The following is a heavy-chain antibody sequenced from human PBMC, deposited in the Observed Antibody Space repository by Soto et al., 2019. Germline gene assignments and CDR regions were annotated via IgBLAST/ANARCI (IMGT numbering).Heavy chain of an antibody. CDR1: GFTFSNAW. CDR3: TTSPTSLYYFDY. J-gene: IGHJ4*02. V-gene: IGHV3-15*01. Sequence: PGGSLRLSCAASGFTFSNAWMSWVRQAPGKGLEWVGRIKSKTDGGTTDYAAPVKGRFTISRDDSKNTLYLQMNSLKTEDTAVYYCTTSPTSLYYFDYWGQGTLVTVSS. CDR2: IKSKTDGGTT.